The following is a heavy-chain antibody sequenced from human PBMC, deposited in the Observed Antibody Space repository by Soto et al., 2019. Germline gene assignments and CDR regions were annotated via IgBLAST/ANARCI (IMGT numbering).Heavy chain of an antibody. CDR1: GGSIGSYY. CDR3: AKRSSSSTFDY. V-gene: IGHV3-23*01. D-gene: IGHD6-6*01. J-gene: IGHJ4*02. Sequence: ETLSLTCTVSGGSIGSYYWSWVRQAPGKGLEWVSVISGSDDSTYYADSVKGRFTISRDNSKNTLYLQMNSLRAEDTAVYYCAKRSSSSTFDYWGQGTLVTVSS. CDR2: ISGSDDST.